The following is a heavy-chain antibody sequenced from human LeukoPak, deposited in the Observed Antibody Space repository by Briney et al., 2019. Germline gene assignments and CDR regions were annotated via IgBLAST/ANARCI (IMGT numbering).Heavy chain of an antibody. D-gene: IGHD5-18*01. J-gene: IGHJ2*01. CDR2: ISSSSSTI. CDR3: ARDPHRPTAMVSYWYFDL. Sequence: PGGSLRLSCAASGFTFSSYSMNWVRQAPGKGLEWVSYISSSSSTIYYADSVKGRFTISRDNAKNSLYLQMNSLRAEDTAVYYCARDPHRPTAMVSYWYFDLWGRGTLVTVSS. V-gene: IGHV3-48*04. CDR1: GFTFSSYS.